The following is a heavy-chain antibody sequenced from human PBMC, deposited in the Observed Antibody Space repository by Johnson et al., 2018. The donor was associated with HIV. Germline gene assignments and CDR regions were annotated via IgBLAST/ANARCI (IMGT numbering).Heavy chain of an antibody. Sequence: QMLLVESGGGVVQPGRSLRLSCAASGFTFSTYGMHWVRQAPGKGLEWVAVTSYDGGNKYYADSVKGRFTISRDNSKNTLYMQMNSLKPEDTALDYCARIGGSYLVLWALDSRGQVTMVTVSS. J-gene: IGHJ3*02. CDR3: ARIGGSYLVLWALDS. V-gene: IGHV3-30*19. CDR1: GFTFSTYG. D-gene: IGHD1-26*01. CDR2: TSYDGGNK.